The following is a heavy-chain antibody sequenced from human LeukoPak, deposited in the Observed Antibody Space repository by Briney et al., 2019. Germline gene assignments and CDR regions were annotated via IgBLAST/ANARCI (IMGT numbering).Heavy chain of an antibody. CDR1: GFTFSSYA. CDR3: AKVPAAYYFDY. D-gene: IGHD2-2*01. J-gene: IGHJ4*02. V-gene: IGHV3-23*01. CDR2: ISSSGGST. Sequence: GGSLRLSCAASGFTFSSYAMSWVRQAPGKGLEWVSAISSSGGSTYYADSVKGRFTISRDNSKNTLYLQINSLRAEDPAVYYCAKVPAAYYFDYWGQGTLVSVSS.